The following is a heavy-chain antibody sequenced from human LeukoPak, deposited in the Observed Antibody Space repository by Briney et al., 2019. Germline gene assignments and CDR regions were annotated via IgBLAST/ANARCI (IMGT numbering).Heavy chain of an antibody. CDR3: ARDSGTTGEVKFDP. CDR2: MYHSGST. Sequence: SETLSPTCTVSGYSISSGHYWGWIRQPPGKGLEWIGSMYHSGSTYYNPPLKSRVTISEDTSKNQFSLKLRSVTAADTAVYYCARDSGTTGEVKFDPWGQGTLVTVSS. CDR1: GYSISSGHY. V-gene: IGHV4-38-2*02. D-gene: IGHD3-10*01. J-gene: IGHJ5*02.